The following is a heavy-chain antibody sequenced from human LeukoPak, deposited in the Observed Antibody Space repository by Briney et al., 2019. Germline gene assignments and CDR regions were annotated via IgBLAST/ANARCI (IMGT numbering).Heavy chain of an antibody. CDR2: VNSDGSTT. CDR1: GFTFSRSC. Sequence: GGSLRLCCAASGFTFSRSCMHWVRQAPGQGLVWVSRVNSDGSTTRYADSVKGRFTISRDNAKNTLYLQMSSLRAEDTAVYYCARSTLGDAFDIWGQGTMVTVSS. D-gene: IGHD1-1*01. CDR3: ARSTLGDAFDI. J-gene: IGHJ3*02. V-gene: IGHV3-74*01.